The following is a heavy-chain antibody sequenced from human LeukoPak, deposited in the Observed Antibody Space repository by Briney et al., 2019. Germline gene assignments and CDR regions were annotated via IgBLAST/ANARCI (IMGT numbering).Heavy chain of an antibody. D-gene: IGHD4-17*01. Sequence: GGSLRLSCTASGFTFGDYAMSWVRQAPGKGLEWVGFIRSKAYGGTTKYAASVKGRFTISRDDSKSIAYLQMNSLKTEDTAVYYCTTILFDYGDYFDYWGQGTLVTVSS. CDR1: GFTFGDYA. CDR2: IRSKAYGGTT. CDR3: TTILFDYGDYFDY. J-gene: IGHJ4*02. V-gene: IGHV3-49*04.